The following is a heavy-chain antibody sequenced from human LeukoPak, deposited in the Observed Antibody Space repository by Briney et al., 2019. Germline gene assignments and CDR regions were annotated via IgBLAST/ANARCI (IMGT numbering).Heavy chain of an antibody. CDR3: ARARRITGTITFYYMDV. CDR1: GYTFTSYD. D-gene: IGHD1-7*01. CDR2: MNPNSGNT. J-gene: IGHJ6*03. Sequence: ASVKVSCKASGYTFTSYDINWVRQATGQGLEWMGWMNPNSGNTGYAQKFQGRVTMTRNTSISTAYMELSSLRSEDTAVYYCARARRITGTITFYYMDVWGKGTTVTVS. V-gene: IGHV1-8*01.